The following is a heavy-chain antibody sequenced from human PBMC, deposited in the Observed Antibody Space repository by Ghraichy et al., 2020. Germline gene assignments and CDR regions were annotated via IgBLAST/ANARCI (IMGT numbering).Heavy chain of an antibody. J-gene: IGHJ3*02. V-gene: IGHV3-11*01. CDR2: ISTSGSTI. D-gene: IGHD3-10*01. CDR1: GFTFGDYY. Sequence: GVLRLSCAASGFTFGDYYMSWIRQAPGKGLEWVSCISTSGSTIYYADSVKGRFTISRDNAKNSLYLQMNSLRPEDTAVYYCARDPRRYYYGSGSYDAFDIWGQGTTVTVSS. CDR3: ARDPRRYYYGSGSYDAFDI.